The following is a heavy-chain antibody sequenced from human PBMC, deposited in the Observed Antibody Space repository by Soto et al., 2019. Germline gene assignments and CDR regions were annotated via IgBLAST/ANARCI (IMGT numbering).Heavy chain of an antibody. V-gene: IGHV1-69*06. CDR3: ARLKHYYDSSGYYLS. CDR2: IIPIFGTA. CDR1: GGTFSSYA. D-gene: IGHD3-22*01. Sequence: SVKVSCKASGGTFSSYAISWVRQAPGQGLEWMGGIIPIFGTANYAQKFQGRVTITADKSTSTAYMELSSLRSEDTAVYYCARLKHYYDSSGYYLSWGQGTLVTVSS. J-gene: IGHJ5*02.